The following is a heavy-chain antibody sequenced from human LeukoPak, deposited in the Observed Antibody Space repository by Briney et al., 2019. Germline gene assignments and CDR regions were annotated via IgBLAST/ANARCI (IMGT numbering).Heavy chain of an antibody. CDR3: ARGWGSGSYLKTGFDY. CDR1: GYTFTTYD. V-gene: IGHV1-8*01. D-gene: IGHD1-26*01. CDR2: MNPNSGNT. Sequence: ASVRVSCKASGYTFTTYDINWVRQATGQGLEWMGWMNPNSGNTGYAQKFQGRVTMTRNTSISTSYMELSSLRSEDTAVYYCARGWGSGSYLKTGFDYWGQGTLVTVSS. J-gene: IGHJ4*02.